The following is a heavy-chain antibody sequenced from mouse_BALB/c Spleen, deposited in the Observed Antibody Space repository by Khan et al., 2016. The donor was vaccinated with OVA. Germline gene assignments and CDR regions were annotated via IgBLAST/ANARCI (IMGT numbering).Heavy chain of an antibody. V-gene: IGHV3-2*02. CDR2: ITYSGRT. CDR1: GYSITSDYA. J-gene: IGHJ3*01. Sequence: VQLQQSGPGLVKPSQSLSLTCTVTGYSITSDYAWRWIRQFPGNKLGLRGYITYSGRTTYTPSLKSRISVTRDTSTNPFFLQLNSVTTEDTATDDCAMGRNYWGQGTLVTVSA. CDR3: AMGRNY. D-gene: IGHD4-1*01.